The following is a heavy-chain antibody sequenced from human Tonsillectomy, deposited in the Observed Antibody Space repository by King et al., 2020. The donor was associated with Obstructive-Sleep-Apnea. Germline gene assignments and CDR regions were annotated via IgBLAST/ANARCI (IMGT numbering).Heavy chain of an antibody. D-gene: IGHD3-9*01. CDR3: ARRTVPGFAFVRYFVRALFDY. CDR1: GGSFSGYY. Sequence: VQLQQWGAGLLKPSETLSLTCAVYGGSFSGYYWSWIRQPPGKGLEWIGEINHSGSTNYNPSLKSRVTISVDTSKNQFSLKLSSVTAADTAVYYCARRTVPGFAFVRYFVRALFDYWGQGTLVTVSS. CDR2: INHSGST. J-gene: IGHJ4*02. V-gene: IGHV4-34*01.